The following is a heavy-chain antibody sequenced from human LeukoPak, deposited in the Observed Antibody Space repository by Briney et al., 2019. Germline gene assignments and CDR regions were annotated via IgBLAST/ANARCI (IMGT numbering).Heavy chain of an antibody. Sequence: PGGSLRLSCAASGFTFSDYYMSWIRQAPGRGLEWVSYISSSGSTIYYADSVKGRFTISRDNAKNPLYLQMNSLRAEDTAVYYCARVDAYYYYYMDVWGKGTTVTVSS. CDR1: GFTFSDYY. CDR3: ARVDAYYYYYMDV. CDR2: ISSSGSTI. V-gene: IGHV3-11*01. J-gene: IGHJ6*03.